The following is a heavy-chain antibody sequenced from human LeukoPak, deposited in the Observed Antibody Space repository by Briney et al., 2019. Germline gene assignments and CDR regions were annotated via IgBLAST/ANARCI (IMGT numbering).Heavy chain of an antibody. D-gene: IGHD3-9*01. CDR2: ISSSGSTI. J-gene: IGHJ4*02. V-gene: IGHV3-11*01. CDR1: AFTFSDYY. CDR3: ARPILRYFDGFFGY. Sequence: GGSLRLSCAASAFTFSDYYMSWICQAPGKGLEWVTYISSSGSTIYYADSVKGRFTISRDNAKNSLYLQMNSLRAEDTAVYYCARPILRYFDGFFGYWGQGTLVTVSS.